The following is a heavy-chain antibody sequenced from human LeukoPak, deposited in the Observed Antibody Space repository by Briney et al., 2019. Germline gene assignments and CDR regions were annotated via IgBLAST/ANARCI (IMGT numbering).Heavy chain of an antibody. D-gene: IGHD2-2*03. Sequence: GGSLRLSCAASGFTFSSYSMNWVRQAPGKGLEWVSSISSSSSYIYYADSVKGRFTISRDNAKNSLYLQMNSLRAEDTAVYYCARVGYCSSTSCSPTDYWGQGTLVTVS. V-gene: IGHV3-21*01. CDR3: ARVGYCSSTSCSPTDY. CDR2: ISSSSSYI. J-gene: IGHJ4*02. CDR1: GFTFSSYS.